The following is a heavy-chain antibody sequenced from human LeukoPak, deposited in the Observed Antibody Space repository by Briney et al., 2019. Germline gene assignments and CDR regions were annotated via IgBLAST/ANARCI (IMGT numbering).Heavy chain of an antibody. CDR3: ASGYGGNINWFDP. CDR2: IYDSGNT. V-gene: IGHV4-34*01. D-gene: IGHD4-23*01. Sequence: SETLSLTRAVYGGSFSGYYWSWIRQPPGKGLEWIGSIYDSGNTYYNSSLKSRVTISADTSKNQFSLKLSSVTAADTAVYYCASGYGGNINWFDPWGQGTLVTVSS. J-gene: IGHJ5*02. CDR1: GGSFSGYY.